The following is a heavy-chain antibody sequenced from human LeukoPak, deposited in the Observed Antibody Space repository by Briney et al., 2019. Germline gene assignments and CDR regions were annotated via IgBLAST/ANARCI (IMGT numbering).Heavy chain of an antibody. CDR2: MNRENGNT. Sequence: ASVKVSCKPSGYIFRNYDINWVRQAPGQGLEWMGWMNRENGNTGYAQKFHGRVTMTRHAPTNTAYMELTSLRPEDTAVYFCATPMANTFDAFDIWGQGSRVTVSS. V-gene: IGHV1-8*01. CDR3: ATPMANTFDAFDI. D-gene: IGHD5-24*01. CDR1: GYIFRNYD. J-gene: IGHJ3*02.